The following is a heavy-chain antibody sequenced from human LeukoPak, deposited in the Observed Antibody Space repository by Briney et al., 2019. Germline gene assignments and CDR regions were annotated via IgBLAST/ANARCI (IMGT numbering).Heavy chain of an antibody. J-gene: IGHJ6*03. Sequence: GGSLRLSCAASGFTFNSYWMSWVRQAPGKGLEWVGRIKSKTGGGTTDYAAPVKGRFTISRDDSKNTLYLQINSLKTEDTAVYYCTTVKRGWSYKPREYYYYYMDVWGKGTTVTVSS. CDR2: IKSKTGGGTT. V-gene: IGHV3-15*01. CDR1: GFTFNSYW. CDR3: TTVKRGWSYKPREYYYYYMDV. D-gene: IGHD1-26*01.